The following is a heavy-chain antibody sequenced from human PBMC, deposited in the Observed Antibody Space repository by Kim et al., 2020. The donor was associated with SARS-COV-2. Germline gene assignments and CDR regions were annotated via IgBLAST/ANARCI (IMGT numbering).Heavy chain of an antibody. CDR3: ARVELGDSGWYFAFDI. D-gene: IGHD6-19*01. V-gene: IGHV3-33*01. CDR2: IWYDGSNK. CDR1: GFTFSSYG. Sequence: GGSLRLSCAASGFTFSSYGMHWVRQAPGKGLEWVAVIWYDGSNKYSADSVKGRFTISRDNSKNTLYLQMNSLRAEDTAVYYCARVELGDSGWYFAFDIWGQGTMVTVSS. J-gene: IGHJ3*02.